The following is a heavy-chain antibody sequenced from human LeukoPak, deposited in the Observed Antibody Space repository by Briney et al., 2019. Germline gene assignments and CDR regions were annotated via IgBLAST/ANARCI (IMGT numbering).Heavy chain of an antibody. CDR1: GFIYRSFA. CDR2: IRYDGSNK. D-gene: IGHD6-6*01. CDR3: AQDPGRPDKHFVH. J-gene: IGHJ5*02. Sequence: QPGGSLRLSCAASGFIYRSFAVHGVRQAPGKGLEWVAYIRYDGSNKSYADSVKGRFTISRDSSKNTLYLQMNSLRAEDTAVYYCAQDPGRPDKHFVHWGQGTLVTVSS. V-gene: IGHV3-30*02.